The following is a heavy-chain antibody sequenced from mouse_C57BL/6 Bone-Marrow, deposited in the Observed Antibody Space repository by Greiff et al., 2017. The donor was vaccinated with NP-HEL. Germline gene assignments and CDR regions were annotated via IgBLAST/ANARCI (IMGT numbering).Heavy chain of an antibody. J-gene: IGHJ2*01. CDR3: ARRLGGFDY. V-gene: IGHV5-12*01. Sequence: EVKLMESGGGLVQPGGSLKLSCAASGFTFSDYYMYWVRQTPEKRLEWVAYISNGGGSTYYPDTVKGRFTISRDNAKNTLYLQMSRLKSEDTAMYYCARRLGGFDYWGQGTTLTVSS. CDR2: ISNGGGST. CDR1: GFTFSDYY. D-gene: IGHD1-1*02.